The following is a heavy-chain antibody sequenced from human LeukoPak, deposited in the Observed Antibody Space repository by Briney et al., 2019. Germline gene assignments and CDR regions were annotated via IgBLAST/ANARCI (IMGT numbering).Heavy chain of an antibody. CDR3: ARGYYYDSSGAHMGEWTGLH. Sequence: ASVKVSCKASGDTFTSDGVNWVRQAPGQGLEWMGWISPYNGKTKYGQKFHGRVTLTTDTSTSTAYMEVTSLTSDDTAVYFCARGYYYDSSGAHMGEWTGLHWGQGTLVSVCS. CDR1: GDTFTSDG. V-gene: IGHV1-18*01. J-gene: IGHJ4*02. D-gene: IGHD3-22*01. CDR2: ISPYNGKT.